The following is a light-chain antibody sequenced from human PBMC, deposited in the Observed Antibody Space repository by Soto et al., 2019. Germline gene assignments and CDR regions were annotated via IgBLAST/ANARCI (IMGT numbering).Light chain of an antibody. CDR2: GAS. CDR3: QYSGSSLRT. J-gene: IGKJ1*01. V-gene: IGKV3-20*01. Sequence: MVLTQSPGTLSLSPGERATLSCRASQSVSSNFLAWYQQKPGQAPRHLIYGASNRATGIPDRFSGSGSGTDFTLTISRLEPEDFAVYYCQYSGSSLRTFGQGTKVEIK. CDR1: QSVSSNF.